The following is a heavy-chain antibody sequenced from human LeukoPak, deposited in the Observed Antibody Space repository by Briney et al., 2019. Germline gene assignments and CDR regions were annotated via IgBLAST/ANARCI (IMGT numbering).Heavy chain of an antibody. J-gene: IGHJ4*02. CDR3: ARRHYGSGNPFDY. D-gene: IGHD3-10*01. CDR1: GFTFSSYS. Sequence: GSLRLSCAASGFTFSSYSMNWVRQPPGKGLEWIGEINHSGSTNYNPSLKSRVTISVDTSKNQFSLKLSSVTAADTAVYYCARRHYGSGNPFDYWGQGTLVTVSS. V-gene: IGHV4-34*01. CDR2: INHSGST.